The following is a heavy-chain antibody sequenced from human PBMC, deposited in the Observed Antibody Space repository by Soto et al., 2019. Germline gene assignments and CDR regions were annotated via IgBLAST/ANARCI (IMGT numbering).Heavy chain of an antibody. CDR3: ARSRAKDPPDY. D-gene: IGHD2-2*01. J-gene: IGHJ4*02. CDR1: GGSISTTNW. V-gene: IGHV4-4*02. Sequence: QVQLHQSGPGLVKPSGTLSLNCAVSGGSISTTNWWSWVRQPPGKGLEWIGEIYHRGNTNYSPSFKRRVTMSVDKSNNQFSLRLTSVTAADTAVYYCARSRAKDPPDYWGQGTLVTVSS. CDR2: IYHRGNT.